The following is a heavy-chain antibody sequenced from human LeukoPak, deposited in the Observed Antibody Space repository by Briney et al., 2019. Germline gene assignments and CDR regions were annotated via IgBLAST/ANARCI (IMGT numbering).Heavy chain of an antibody. V-gene: IGHV1-8*03. CDR3: ARVGSYDFWSGYQIPFDY. Sequence: ASVKVSCKASGYTFIDYYMHWVRQAPGQGLEWMGWMNPNSGNTGYAQKFQGRVTITRNTSISTAYMELSSLRSEDTAVYYCARVGSYDFWSGYQIPFDYWGQGTLVTVSS. CDR2: MNPNSGNT. J-gene: IGHJ4*02. CDR1: GYTFIDYY. D-gene: IGHD3-3*01.